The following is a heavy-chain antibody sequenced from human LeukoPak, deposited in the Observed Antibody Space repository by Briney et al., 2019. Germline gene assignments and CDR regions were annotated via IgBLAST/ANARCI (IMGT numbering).Heavy chain of an antibody. CDR3: ARGGSYYYGMDV. CDR1: GGSISSGDYY. V-gene: IGHV4-30-4*01. D-gene: IGHD1-26*01. CDR2: IYYSGST. J-gene: IGHJ6*02. Sequence: PSQTLSLTCTVSGGSISSGDYYWSWIRQPPGKGLEWIGYIYYSGSTYYNPSLKSRVTISVDTSKNQFSLKLSSVTAADTAVYYCARGGSYYYGMDVWGQGTTVTVSS.